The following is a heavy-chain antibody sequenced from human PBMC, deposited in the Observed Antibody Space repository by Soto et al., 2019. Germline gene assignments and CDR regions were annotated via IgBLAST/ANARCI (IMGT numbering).Heavy chain of an antibody. V-gene: IGHV3-21*01. J-gene: IGHJ4*02. CDR2: ISSGSNYI. CDR1: GVTFTNYS. D-gene: IGHD2-21*01. Sequence: EVQLVESGGGLVKPGGSLRLSCAASGVTFTNYSLHWVRQAPGKGLAWVSSISSGSNYIYYADSVKGRFTISRDNSKKSLFLQMYSLRAEHTAVYFCARDTYGESIEHHFDSWGQGTLVTVSS. CDR3: ARDTYGESIEHHFDS.